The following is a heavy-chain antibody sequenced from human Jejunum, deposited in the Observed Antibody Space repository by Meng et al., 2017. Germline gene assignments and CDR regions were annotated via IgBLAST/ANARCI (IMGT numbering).Heavy chain of an antibody. D-gene: IGHD3-22*01. CDR2: INGDGSST. Sequence: GGSLRLSCAASGFTFSSYWIHWVRQPPGKGLVWVSRINGDGSSTSYADSVKGRFTISRDNAKNTLYLQMNSLRAEDTAVYYCARSAYYASSGYYYRDWGQGTLVTVSS. CDR1: GFTFSSYW. CDR3: ARSAYYASSGYYYRD. V-gene: IGHV3-74*01. J-gene: IGHJ4*02.